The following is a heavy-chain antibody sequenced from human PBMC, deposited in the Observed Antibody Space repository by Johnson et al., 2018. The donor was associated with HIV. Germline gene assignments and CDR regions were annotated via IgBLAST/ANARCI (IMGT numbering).Heavy chain of an antibody. CDR2: ISYDGSNK. CDR1: GFTFSSYG. Sequence: VQLVESGGGVVQPGRSLRLSCAASGFTFSSYGMHWVRQAPVKGLEWVAVISYDGSNKNYADSVKGRFTISRANAKNSLYLQMSSLRAEDTAVYYCARQFRSVGAPDAFDIWGQGTMVTVSS. CDR3: ARQFRSVGAPDAFDI. J-gene: IGHJ3*02. D-gene: IGHD1-26*01. V-gene: IGHV3-30*03.